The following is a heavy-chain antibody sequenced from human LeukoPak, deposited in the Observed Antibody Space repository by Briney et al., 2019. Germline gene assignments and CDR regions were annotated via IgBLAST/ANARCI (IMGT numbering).Heavy chain of an antibody. V-gene: IGHV1-69*05. J-gene: IGHJ4*02. D-gene: IGHD3-22*01. CDR3: ASQDASIYSESSTSPTYSD. CDR1: GVTFTNYG. Sequence: ASVKVSCKASGVTFTNYGFNWVRQAPGQGLEWMGRIIPIFDSAHYAQRFQGRITITTDESSTTVYMTLSSLTSDDTAVYYCASQDASIYSESSTSPTYSDWGQGTLVTVSS. CDR2: IIPIFDSA.